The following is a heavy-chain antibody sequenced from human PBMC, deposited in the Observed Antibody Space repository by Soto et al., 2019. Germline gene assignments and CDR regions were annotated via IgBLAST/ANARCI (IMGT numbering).Heavy chain of an antibody. CDR1: GFTFRDYD. Sequence: QVQLVESGGGLVKPGGSLRLSCAASGFTFRDYDMTWIRQAPGQGLEWVSYISSSGTCIYYADSVKGRFTISRDNAKNSLYLVMSSLRAEDTAVYYCARAYSDAFYIWGQGKIVTVSS. CDR3: ARAYSDAFYI. V-gene: IGHV3-11*01. CDR2: ISSSGTCI. J-gene: IGHJ3*02. D-gene: IGHD2-15*01.